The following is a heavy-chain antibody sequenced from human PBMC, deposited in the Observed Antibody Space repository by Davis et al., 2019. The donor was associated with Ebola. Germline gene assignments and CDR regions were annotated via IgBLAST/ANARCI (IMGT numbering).Heavy chain of an antibody. J-gene: IGHJ4*02. Sequence: GESLKISCAASGFTFSSYAMSWVRQAPGKGLEWVSAISGSGGSTYYADSVKGRFTISRDNSKNTLYLQMNSLRAEDTAVYYCAKAALSHGGTFDYWDQGTLVTVSS. V-gene: IGHV3-23*01. CDR2: ISGSGGST. CDR3: AKAALSHGGTFDY. CDR1: GFTFSSYA. D-gene: IGHD2-2*01.